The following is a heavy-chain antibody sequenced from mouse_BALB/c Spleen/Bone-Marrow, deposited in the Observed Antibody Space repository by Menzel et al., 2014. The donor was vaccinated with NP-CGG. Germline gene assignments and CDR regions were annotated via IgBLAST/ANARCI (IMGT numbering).Heavy chain of an antibody. Sequence: SGAELVKPGASVKLSCTASGFNIKDTYMHWVKQRPEQGLEWIGRIDPANVNTKYDPKFQGKATITADTSSNTAYLRLSSLTXXXXXXXXXASYVYGYYFDYWGQXXTXTVSS. J-gene: IGHJ2*01. V-gene: IGHV14-3*02. CDR1: GFNIKDTY. CDR2: IDPANVNT. CDR3: ASYVYGYYFDY. D-gene: IGHD1-1*01.